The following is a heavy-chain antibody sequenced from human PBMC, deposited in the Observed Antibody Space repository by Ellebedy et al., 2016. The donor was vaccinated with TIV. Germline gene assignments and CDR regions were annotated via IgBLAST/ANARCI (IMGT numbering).Heavy chain of an antibody. Sequence: GESLKISCAASGFTFSSYAMSWVRQAPGKGLEWVSAISGSDGRTYYADSVKGRFTISRDNSKNTLYLQMNSLRAEDTAVYYCAKDGFYNWVDYWGQGTLVTVSS. CDR1: GFTFSSYA. D-gene: IGHD1-20*01. CDR2: ISGSDGRT. V-gene: IGHV3-23*01. J-gene: IGHJ4*02. CDR3: AKDGFYNWVDY.